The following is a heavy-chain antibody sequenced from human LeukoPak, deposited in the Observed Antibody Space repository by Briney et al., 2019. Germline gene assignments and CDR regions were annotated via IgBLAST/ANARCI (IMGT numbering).Heavy chain of an antibody. CDR2: MNPNSGNT. CDR3: ARGRAPWIYLYSRYYYYGMDV. J-gene: IGHJ6*02. Sequence: ASVKVSCKASGYTFTSYDINWVRQATGQGLEWMGWMNPNSGNTGYAQKFQGRVTMTRNTSISTAYMELSSLRSEDTAVYYCARGRAPWIYLYSRYYYYGMDVWGQGTTVTASS. D-gene: IGHD5-12*01. CDR1: GYTFTSYD. V-gene: IGHV1-8*01.